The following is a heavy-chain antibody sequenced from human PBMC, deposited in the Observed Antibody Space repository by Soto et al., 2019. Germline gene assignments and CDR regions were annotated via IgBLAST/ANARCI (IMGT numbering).Heavy chain of an antibody. Sequence: GGSLRLSCAASGFTFSSYAMSWVRQAPGKGLEWVSAMSGSGGSTYYADSVKGRFTISRDNSKNTLYLQMNSLRAEDTAVYYCAKDIEMVVLMVYSHTGYAFDIWGQGTMVTVSS. CDR1: GFTFSSYA. CDR2: MSGSGGST. CDR3: AKDIEMVVLMVYSHTGYAFDI. D-gene: IGHD2-8*01. J-gene: IGHJ3*02. V-gene: IGHV3-23*01.